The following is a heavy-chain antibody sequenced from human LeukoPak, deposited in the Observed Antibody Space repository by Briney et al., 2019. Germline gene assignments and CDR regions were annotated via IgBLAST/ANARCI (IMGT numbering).Heavy chain of an antibody. D-gene: IGHD3-10*01. Sequence: SETLSLTCAVYGGSFSGYYWTWIRQPPGKGLEWIGEISHSGSANYNPSLKSRVTISVDTSKNQFSLKVNSVTAADTAVYYCARDAPTPGGYLYYFDYWGQGTLVTVSS. CDR1: GGSFSGYY. V-gene: IGHV4-34*01. J-gene: IGHJ4*02. CDR3: ARDAPTPGGYLYYFDY. CDR2: ISHSGSA.